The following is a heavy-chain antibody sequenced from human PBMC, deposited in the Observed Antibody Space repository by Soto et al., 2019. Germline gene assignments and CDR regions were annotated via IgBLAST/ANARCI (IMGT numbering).Heavy chain of an antibody. CDR3: ARDSAYYDSSGYSYD. Sequence: SETLSLTCAVSGYSISSGYYWGWIRQPPGKGLEWIGSIYHSGSTYYNPSLKSRVTISVDTSKNQFSLKLSSVTAADTAVYYCARDSAYYDSSGYSYDWGQGTPVTVSS. J-gene: IGHJ1*01. CDR2: IYHSGST. V-gene: IGHV4-38-2*02. CDR1: GYSISSGYY. D-gene: IGHD3-22*01.